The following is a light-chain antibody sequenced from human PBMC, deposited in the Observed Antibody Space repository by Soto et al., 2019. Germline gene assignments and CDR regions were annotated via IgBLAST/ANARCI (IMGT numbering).Light chain of an antibody. V-gene: IGLV2-14*02. J-gene: IGLJ3*02. CDR1: STDIGSYNL. CDR3: SSYTTTSTGV. CDR2: EVS. Sequence: QSALTQPASVSGSPGQSITISCTGTSTDIGSYNLVSWYQQHPGKAPKFMIYEVSNRPSGVSNRFSGSKSGNTASLTISGLQAEDEADYYCSSYTTTSTGVFGGGTKVTVL.